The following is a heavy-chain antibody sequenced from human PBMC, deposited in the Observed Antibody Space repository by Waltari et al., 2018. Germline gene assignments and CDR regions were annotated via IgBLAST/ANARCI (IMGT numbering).Heavy chain of an antibody. CDR2: ISGGGPNT. V-gene: IGHV3-23*01. D-gene: IGHD1-26*01. CDR1: GLVFSASA. CDR3: AKDEIAGEWELLDAFDY. Sequence: EVQLLESGGGMVQPGKSLRLSCAASGLVFSASAMSWVRQSPERGLVWVSRISGGGPNTYYADSVKGRFTISRDKSKNTLYLQMNSLRAEDTAVYYCAKDEIAGEWELLDAFDYWGQGTLVTVSS. J-gene: IGHJ4*02.